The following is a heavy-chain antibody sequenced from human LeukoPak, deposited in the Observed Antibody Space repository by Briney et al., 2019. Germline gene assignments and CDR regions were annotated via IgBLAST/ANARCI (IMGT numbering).Heavy chain of an antibody. CDR3: ARDRSRTAFDI. Sequence: GGSLRLSCAASGFTFSNYAVSWVRQAPGEGLEWLSSISGSGTYTYYADSVKGRYTISRDNAKNSLYLQMNSLRAEDTAVYYCARDRSRTAFDIWGQGTMVTVSS. J-gene: IGHJ3*02. CDR1: GFTFSNYA. V-gene: IGHV3-21*01. D-gene: IGHD1-14*01. CDR2: ISGSGTYT.